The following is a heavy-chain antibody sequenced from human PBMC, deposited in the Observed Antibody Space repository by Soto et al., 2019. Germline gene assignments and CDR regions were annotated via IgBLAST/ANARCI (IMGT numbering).Heavy chain of an antibody. CDR2: ISSSSSYI. CDR3: ARVYQFRTIYFDY. V-gene: IGHV3-21*01. D-gene: IGHD2-8*01. Sequence: EVQLVESGGGLVKPGGSLRLSCAASGFTFSSYSMNWVRRAPGKGLEWVSSISSSSSYIYYADSVKGRFTISRDNAKNSLYLQMNSLRVEDTAVYYCARVYQFRTIYFDYWGQGTLVTVSS. CDR1: GFTFSSYS. J-gene: IGHJ4*02.